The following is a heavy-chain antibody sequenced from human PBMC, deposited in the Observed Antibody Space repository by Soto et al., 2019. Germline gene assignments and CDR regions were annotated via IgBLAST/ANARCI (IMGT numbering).Heavy chain of an antibody. CDR3: ARHREFCSGGTCYPYNWFDP. CDR2: IFYSGIT. Sequence: SETLSLTCTVSGGSISSYHWSWIRQPPGKGLEWIAYIFYSGITHYNPSLKSRVTISADTSKNQVSLKLISVTAADTAVYYCARHREFCSGGTCYPYNWFDPWGQGTLVTVSS. CDR1: GGSISSYH. D-gene: IGHD2-15*01. J-gene: IGHJ5*02. V-gene: IGHV4-59*08.